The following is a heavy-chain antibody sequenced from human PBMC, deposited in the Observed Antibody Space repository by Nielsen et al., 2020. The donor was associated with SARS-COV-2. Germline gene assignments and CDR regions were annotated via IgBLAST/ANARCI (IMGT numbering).Heavy chain of an antibody. Sequence: ASVKVSCTASGYTFTSYGISWVRQAPGQGLEWMGWISAYNGNTNYAQKLQGRVTMTTDTSTSTAYMELRSLRSDDTAVYYCAGEYYYDSSGYYSWGQGTLVTVSS. D-gene: IGHD3-22*01. V-gene: IGHV1-18*01. CDR2: ISAYNGNT. CDR1: GYTFTSYG. J-gene: IGHJ4*02. CDR3: AGEYYYDSSGYYS.